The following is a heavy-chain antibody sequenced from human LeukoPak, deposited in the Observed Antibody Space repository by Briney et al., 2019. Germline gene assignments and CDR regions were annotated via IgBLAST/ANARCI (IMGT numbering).Heavy chain of an antibody. CDR1: GFTFSSYS. CDR2: ISSSSSYI. J-gene: IGHJ4*02. V-gene: IGHV3-21*01. Sequence: NAGGSLRLSCAASGFTFSSYSMNWVRQAPGKGLEWVSSISSSSSYIYYADSVKGRFTISRDNAKNSLYLQMNSLRAEDTAVYYCARDGPIGASGFDYWGQGTLVTVSS. D-gene: IGHD3-10*01. CDR3: ARDGPIGASGFDY.